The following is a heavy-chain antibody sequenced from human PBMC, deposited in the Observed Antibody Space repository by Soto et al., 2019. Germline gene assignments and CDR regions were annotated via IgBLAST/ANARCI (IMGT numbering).Heavy chain of an antibody. D-gene: IGHD2-8*01. Sequence: PSESLSLTCAVYGGSFSGYYWSWIRQPPGKGLEWIGEINHSGSTNYNPSLKSRVTISVDTSKNQFSLKLSSVTAADTAVYYCARDHGPPGYYYYGMDVWGQGTTVTV. V-gene: IGHV4-34*01. CDR2: INHSGST. CDR3: ARDHGPPGYYYYGMDV. J-gene: IGHJ6*02. CDR1: GGSFSGYY.